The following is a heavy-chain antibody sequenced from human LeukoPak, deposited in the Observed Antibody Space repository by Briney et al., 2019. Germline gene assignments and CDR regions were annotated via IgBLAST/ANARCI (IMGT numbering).Heavy chain of an antibody. CDR2: ISGSIPTI. V-gene: IGHV3-21*01. CDR3: VRIPNTANFPNWFDP. D-gene: IGHD4/OR15-4a*01. Sequence: GGSLRLSCATSGFSFSSYTMNWVRQAPGQGLEWVSSISGSIPTIYYADSVKGRFTISRDNAKSSAYLQMNSLRAEDTAVYYCVRIPNTANFPNWFDPWGQGTLVIVSS. CDR1: GFSFSSYT. J-gene: IGHJ5*02.